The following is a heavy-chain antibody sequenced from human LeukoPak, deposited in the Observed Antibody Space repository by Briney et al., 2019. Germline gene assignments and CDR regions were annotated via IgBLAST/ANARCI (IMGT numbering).Heavy chain of an antibody. D-gene: IGHD3-3*01. J-gene: IGHJ4*02. Sequence: PGGSLRLSCAASGFTFSSYAMHWVRQAPGKGLEYVSAISSNGGSTYYANSVEGRFTISRDNSKNTLYLQMGSLRAEDMAVYYCARGGLHYDFWSGYGIYFDYWGQGTLVTVSS. CDR2: ISSNGGST. CDR1: GFTFSSYA. V-gene: IGHV3-64*01. CDR3: ARGGLHYDFWSGYGIYFDY.